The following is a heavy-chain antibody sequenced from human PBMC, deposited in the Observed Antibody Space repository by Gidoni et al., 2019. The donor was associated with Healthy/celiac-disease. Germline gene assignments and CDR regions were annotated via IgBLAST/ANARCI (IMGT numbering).Heavy chain of an antibody. CDR1: GFAFSSYG. Sequence: ASGFAFSSYGMHWGREAPGKTLEWVAVISYDGSNKYFADSVKGRFTISRDNSKNTLYLQMNSLRAEDTAVYYCARVWFDTWGQGTLVTVSS. CDR2: ISYDGSNK. V-gene: IGHV3-30*03. J-gene: IGHJ5*02. CDR3: ARVWFDT.